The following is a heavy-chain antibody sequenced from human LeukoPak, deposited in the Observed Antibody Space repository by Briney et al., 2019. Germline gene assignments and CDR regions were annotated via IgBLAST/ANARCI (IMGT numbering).Heavy chain of an antibody. Sequence: GGSLRLSCAASGFTFSSYGMHWVRQAPGKGLEWVAVIWYGGSNKYYADSVKGRFTISRDNSKNTLYLQMNSLRAEDTAVYYCAKRRVPSDPYWGQGTLVTVSS. D-gene: IGHD3-10*01. J-gene: IGHJ4*02. V-gene: IGHV3-33*06. CDR1: GFTFSSYG. CDR2: IWYGGSNK. CDR3: AKRRVPSDPY.